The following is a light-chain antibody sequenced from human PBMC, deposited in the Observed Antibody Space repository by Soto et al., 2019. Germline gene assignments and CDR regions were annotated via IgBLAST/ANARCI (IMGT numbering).Light chain of an antibody. V-gene: IGLV2-11*01. CDR3: CSYAGTYTYV. Sequence: QSVLTQPRSVYGSPGRSGTISCHGTSSDVGAYNYVSWYQQEPGKAPKLMIYDVIKRPSGVPDRFSGSKSDNAASLTISGLQAEDEADYYCCSYAGTYTYVFGTGTKVTVL. CDR1: SSDVGAYNY. J-gene: IGLJ1*01. CDR2: DVI.